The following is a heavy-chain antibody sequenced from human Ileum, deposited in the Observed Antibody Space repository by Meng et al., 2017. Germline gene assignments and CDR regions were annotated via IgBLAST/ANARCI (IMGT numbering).Heavy chain of an antibody. J-gene: IGHJ5*02. D-gene: IGHD6-19*01. V-gene: IGHV6-1*01. CDR1: GDSVSSNSAA. CDR3: VRENGWTDSGWTTRWFDP. Sequence: QQQSGPGRVKPSQTLSLTCAISGDSVSSNSAAWNWIRQSPSRGLEWLGRTYYRSKWHNDYAVSVQSRIIINPDTSKNQFSLQLNSVTPEDTAMYYCVRENGWTDSGWTTRWFDPWGPGTLVTVSS. CDR2: TYYRSKWHN.